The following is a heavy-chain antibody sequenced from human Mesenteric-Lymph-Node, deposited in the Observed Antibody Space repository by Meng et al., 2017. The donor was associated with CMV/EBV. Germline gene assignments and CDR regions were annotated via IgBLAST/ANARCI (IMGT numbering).Heavy chain of an antibody. J-gene: IGHJ5*02. CDR3: ARDHCSSTSCYSGWFDP. Sequence: GESLKISCAASGFTFSSYAMHWVRQAPGKGLEWVAVISYDGSNKYYADSVKGRFTISRDNSKNTLYLQMNSLRAEDTAVYYCARDHCSSTSCYSGWFDPWGQGTLVTVSS. CDR1: GFTFSSYA. CDR2: ISYDGSNK. D-gene: IGHD2-2*01. V-gene: IGHV3-30*04.